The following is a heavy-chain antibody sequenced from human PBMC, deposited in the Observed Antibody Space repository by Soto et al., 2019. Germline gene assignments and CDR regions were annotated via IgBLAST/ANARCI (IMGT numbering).Heavy chain of an antibody. J-gene: IGHJ6*02. D-gene: IGHD1-1*01. CDR1: GGTRSSYN. CDR3: ARDHVGTTWFVGISYHYGVGV. CDR2: ISGSSDTI. V-gene: IGHV3-48*02. Sequence: AAAGGTRSSYNVSCVRKDQRKGLEWVSYISGSSDTIYYADSVKGRFTISRDNAKNSLYLQMDSLREEHTAVYYWARDHVGTTWFVGISYHYGVGVRAQGITVTV.